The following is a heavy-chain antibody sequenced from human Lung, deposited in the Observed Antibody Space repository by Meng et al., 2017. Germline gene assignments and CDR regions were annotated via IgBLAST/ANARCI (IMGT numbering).Heavy chain of an antibody. CDR2: INHGGST. D-gene: IGHD3-10*01. V-gene: IGHV4-34*01. J-gene: IGHJ4*02. CDR1: GGSIGVSY. CDR3: ARERHSTIIRGVIDF. Sequence: QGQLQPWGPGSLGPSGNPSPPCGVYGGSIGVSYWSWFRQSPAKGLEWIGKINHGGSTNYNPSLESRVTISVDTPKNQFSLRLTSMTVADTAVYYCARERHSTIIRGVIDFWGQGALVTVSS.